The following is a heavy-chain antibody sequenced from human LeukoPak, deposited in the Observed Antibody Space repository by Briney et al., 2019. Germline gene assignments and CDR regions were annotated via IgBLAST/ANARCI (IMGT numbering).Heavy chain of an antibody. J-gene: IGHJ5*02. CDR3: ARETYSSSWSEINWFDP. D-gene: IGHD6-13*01. V-gene: IGHV1-69*13. Sequence: GASVKVSCKASGGTFSSYAISWVRQAPGQGLEWMGGIIPIFGTANYAQKFQGRVTITADESTSTAYMELSSLRSEDMAVYYCARETYSSSWSEINWFDPWGQGTLVTVSS. CDR2: IIPIFGTA. CDR1: GGTFSSYA.